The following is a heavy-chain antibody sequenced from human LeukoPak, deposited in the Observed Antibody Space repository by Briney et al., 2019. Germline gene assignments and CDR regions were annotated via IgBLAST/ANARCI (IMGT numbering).Heavy chain of an antibody. J-gene: IGHJ4*02. CDR2: ISHDETYK. CDR3: ARDRYWLLYDY. Sequence: GTSLTLSCAGSGFLFSSYLVHWVRQAPGKGLEWVAAISHDETYKYYADSLRGRVTISRDNSKNTLYLQMHSLRADDTAICYCARDRYWLLYDYWGQGTLVTVSS. V-gene: IGHV3-33*01. D-gene: IGHD3-9*01. CDR1: GFLFSSYL.